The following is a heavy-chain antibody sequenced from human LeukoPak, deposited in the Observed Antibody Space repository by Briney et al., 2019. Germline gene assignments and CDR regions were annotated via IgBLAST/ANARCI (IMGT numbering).Heavy chain of an antibody. CDR3: ARIGASSGYPQDY. J-gene: IGHJ4*02. Sequence: SETLSLTCTVSGGSISSSSYYWGWIRQPPGKGLEWIGSIYYSGSTYYNPSLKSRVTISVDTSKNQFSLKLSSVTAADTAVYYCARIGASSGYPQDYWGQGTLVTVSS. CDR1: GGSISSSSYY. CDR2: IYYSGST. V-gene: IGHV4-39*01. D-gene: IGHD3-22*01.